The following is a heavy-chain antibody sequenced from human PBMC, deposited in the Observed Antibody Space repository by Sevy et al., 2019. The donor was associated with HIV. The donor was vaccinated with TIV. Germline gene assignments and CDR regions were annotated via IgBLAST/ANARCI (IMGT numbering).Heavy chain of an antibody. CDR1: GYTFTGYY. CDR2: INPNSGGT. J-gene: IGHJ3*02. V-gene: IGHV1-2*04. Sequence: ASVKVSCKASGYTFTGYYMHWVRQAPGQGLEWMGWINPNSGGTNYAQKFQGWVTMTRDTSIRTAYMELSRLRSDDTAVYYCARSSGEIADDAFDIWGQGTMVTVSS. CDR3: ARSSGEIADDAFDI. D-gene: IGHD7-27*01.